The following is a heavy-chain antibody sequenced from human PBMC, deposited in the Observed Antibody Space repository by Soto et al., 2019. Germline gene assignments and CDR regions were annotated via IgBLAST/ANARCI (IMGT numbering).Heavy chain of an antibody. Sequence: QVQLVQSGAEVKKPGASVKVSCKASGYTFTGYYMHWVRQAPGQGLEGMGWINPNSGGTNYAQKFQGWVTMTRDTSISTAYMELSRLRSDDTAVYYCARGYSGYDYRAAYFDYWGQGTLVTVSS. CDR2: INPNSGGT. CDR1: GYTFTGYY. V-gene: IGHV1-2*04. D-gene: IGHD5-12*01. CDR3: ARGYSGYDYRAAYFDY. J-gene: IGHJ4*02.